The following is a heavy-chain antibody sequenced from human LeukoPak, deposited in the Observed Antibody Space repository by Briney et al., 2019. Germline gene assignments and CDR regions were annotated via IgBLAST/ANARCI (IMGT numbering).Heavy chain of an antibody. D-gene: IGHD4-17*01. Sequence: GGSLRLSCAASGFTFSSYAMSWVRQAPGKGLEWVSAISSNGGSTYYANSVKGRFTISRDNSKNTLYLQMGSLRAEDTAVYYCVRGSYGAYDYWGQGSLVTVSS. CDR3: VRGSYGAYDY. V-gene: IGHV3-64*01. J-gene: IGHJ4*02. CDR1: GFTFSSYA. CDR2: ISSNGGST.